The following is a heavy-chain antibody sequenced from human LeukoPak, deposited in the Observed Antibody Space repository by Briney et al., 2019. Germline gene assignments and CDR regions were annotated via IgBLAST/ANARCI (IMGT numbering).Heavy chain of an antibody. Sequence: GGSLRLSCAASGFTFSSYGMPWVRQAPGKGLEWVAVISYDGSNKYYADSVKGRFTISRDNSKNTLYLQMNSLRAEDTAVYYCAKDRTIAAAGTGYYYYYGMDVWGQGTTVTVSS. V-gene: IGHV3-30*18. CDR2: ISYDGSNK. D-gene: IGHD6-13*01. CDR1: GFTFSSYG. J-gene: IGHJ6*02. CDR3: AKDRTIAAAGTGYYYYYGMDV.